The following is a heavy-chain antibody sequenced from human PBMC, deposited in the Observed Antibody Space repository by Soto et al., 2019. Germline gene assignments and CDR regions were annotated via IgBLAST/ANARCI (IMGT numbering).Heavy chain of an antibody. D-gene: IGHD6-19*01. CDR3: ARRSSGWYFDY. CDR2: ISGSGGST. CDR1: GFTFSSYA. V-gene: IGHV3-23*01. J-gene: IGHJ4*02. Sequence: EVQLLESGGGLVQPGGSLRLSCAASGFTFSSYAMRWVRQAPGQGLEWVLAISGSGGSTYYADSVKGRFTISRDNSKNTLYLQMNSLRAEDTAVYYCARRSSGWYFDYWGQGALVTVSS.